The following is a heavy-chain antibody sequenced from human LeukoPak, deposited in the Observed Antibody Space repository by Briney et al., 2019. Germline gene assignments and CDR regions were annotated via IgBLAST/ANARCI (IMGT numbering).Heavy chain of an antibody. CDR3: AREGDRITMVRGVIISLNTFDY. J-gene: IGHJ4*02. CDR2: INHSGST. CDR1: GGSFSGYY. D-gene: IGHD3-10*01. V-gene: IGHV4-34*01. Sequence: SETLSLTCAVYGGSFSGYYWSWIRQPPGKGLEWIGEINHSGSTNYNPSLKSRVTISVDTSKNQFSLKLSSVAAADTAVYYCAREGDRITMVRGVIISLNTFDYWGQGTLVTVSS.